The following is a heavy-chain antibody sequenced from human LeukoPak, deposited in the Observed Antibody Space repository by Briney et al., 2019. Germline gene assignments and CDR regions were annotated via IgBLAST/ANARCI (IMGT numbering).Heavy chain of an antibody. V-gene: IGHV4-39*01. J-gene: IGHJ5*02. CDR2: IYSGST. CDR3: ARLNKPGWFDP. Sequence: PSETLSLTCTVSGGSISSSSYYWGWIRQPPGQGLEWIGSIYSGSTYYNPSLKSRVTISIDTSKNQFSLRLNSVTATDTAVYYCARLNKPGWFDPWGQGTLVTVSS. CDR1: GGSISSSSYY. D-gene: IGHD1-14*01.